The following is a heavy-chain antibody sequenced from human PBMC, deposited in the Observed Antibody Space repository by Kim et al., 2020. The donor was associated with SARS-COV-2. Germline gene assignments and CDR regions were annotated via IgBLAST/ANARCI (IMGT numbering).Heavy chain of an antibody. CDR3: ASCGNGLWGV. Sequence: GGSLRLSCAASGFTFSTYSMHWVRQIPGRGLMWVARINPDGTSTTYAESVRGRFTISRDNDKNSLYLQMKSLRADDTAVYFCASCGNGLWGVWGRGTLVTVSS. CDR1: GFTFSTYS. D-gene: IGHD1-26*01. CDR2: INPDGTST. J-gene: IGHJ1*01. V-gene: IGHV3-74*01.